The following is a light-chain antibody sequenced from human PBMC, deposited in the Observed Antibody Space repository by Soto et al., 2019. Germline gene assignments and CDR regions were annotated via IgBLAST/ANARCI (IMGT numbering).Light chain of an antibody. CDR2: TTS. V-gene: IGKV1D-12*01. J-gene: IGKJ4*01. CDR3: QQANSFPLT. CDR1: QAINNW. Sequence: DINMTQSPSSVSASVGDRVTITCRASQAINNWLAWYQQKPGKAPKLLIYTTSNLQSGVPSRFSGSGAGTDFTLPISSLQPEDFATYYCQQANSFPLTFGGGPKVEIK.